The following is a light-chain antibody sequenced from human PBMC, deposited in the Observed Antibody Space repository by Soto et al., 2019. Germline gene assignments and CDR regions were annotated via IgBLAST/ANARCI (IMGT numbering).Light chain of an antibody. Sequence: DIQITQSPSSLSSSVLERFTITCRASQSISSYLNWYQQKPGKAPKLLIYAASTLQSGVPSRFSGSGSGTAFTLTISSLQPEDFATYYCQQSYSTPRTFGQGTKVDIK. CDR2: AAS. J-gene: IGKJ1*01. V-gene: IGKV1-39*01. CDR1: QSISSY. CDR3: QQSYSTPRT.